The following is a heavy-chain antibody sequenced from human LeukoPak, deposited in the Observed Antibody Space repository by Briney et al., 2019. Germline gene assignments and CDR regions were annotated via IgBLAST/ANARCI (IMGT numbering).Heavy chain of an antibody. CDR1: GFTFSTFA. CDR3: ATYRQVLLPFES. Sequence: GGSLRLSCAASGFTFSTFAMIWVRQPPGKGLEWVSSIFPSGGEIHYADSVGGRFTISRDNSESTLSLQMNSLRAEDTAIYYCATYRQVLLPFESWGQGTLVTVSS. CDR2: IFPSGGEI. V-gene: IGHV3-23*01. D-gene: IGHD2-8*02. J-gene: IGHJ4*02.